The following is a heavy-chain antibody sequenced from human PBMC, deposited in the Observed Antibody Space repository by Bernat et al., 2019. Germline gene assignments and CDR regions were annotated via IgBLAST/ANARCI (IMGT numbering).Heavy chain of an antibody. CDR3: AWDDMGHLDY. CDR2: INPNSSGT. V-gene: IGHV1-2*04. Sequence: QVQLVQSGAEVKKPGVSVKVPCKASGYTFTGYYMHWVRQAPGQGLEWMGWINPNSSGTNYAQKLKAWVTMTRYTSSSTAYMMLGRLGSDDTAVYSCAWDDMGHLDYWGQRPLVTVSS. D-gene: IGHD3-22*01. CDR1: GYTFTGYY. J-gene: IGHJ4*02.